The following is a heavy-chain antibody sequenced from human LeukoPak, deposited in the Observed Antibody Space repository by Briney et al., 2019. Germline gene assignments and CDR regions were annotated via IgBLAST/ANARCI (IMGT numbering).Heavy chain of an antibody. J-gene: IGHJ2*01. V-gene: IGHV4-59*01. Sequence: SETLSLTCTVSGGSISSYYWSWIRQPPGKGLEWIGYIYYSGSTNYNPSLKSRVTISVDTSKNQFSLKLSSVTAADTAVYYCARVGSYYYDSSGRYLRHFDLWGRGTLVTVSS. CDR1: GGSISSYY. CDR2: IYYSGST. D-gene: IGHD3-22*01. CDR3: ARVGSYYYDSSGRYLRHFDL.